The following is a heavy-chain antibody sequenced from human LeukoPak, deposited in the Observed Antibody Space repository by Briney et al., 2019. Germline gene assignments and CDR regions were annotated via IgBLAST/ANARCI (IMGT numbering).Heavy chain of an antibody. D-gene: IGHD2-8*01. V-gene: IGHV3-21*01. CDR1: GFTFSSYS. J-gene: IGHJ6*03. Sequence: EGSLRLSCAASGFTFSSYSMNWVRQAPGKGLEWVSSISSSSSYIYYADSVKGRFTISRDNAKNSLYLQMNSLRAEDTAVYYCARVGTNGAYYYYMDVWGKGTTVTVSS. CDR2: ISSSSSYI. CDR3: ARVGTNGAYYYYMDV.